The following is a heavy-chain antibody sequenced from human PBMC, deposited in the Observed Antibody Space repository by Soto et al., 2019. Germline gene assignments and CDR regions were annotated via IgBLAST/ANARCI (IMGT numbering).Heavy chain of an antibody. D-gene: IGHD2-2*01. CDR2: VYYTGST. V-gene: IGHV4-39*01. CDR1: GGSVSTGDYY. Sequence: SETLSLTCTVSGGSVSTGDYYGVWIRQPPGKGLEWIGSVYYTGSTYYNPSLMSRITVSVDTSKNQFSLKLNSVTAADTAVYNSARYCRRTSFECYCIDPWGQGTLVTVSS. J-gene: IGHJ5*01. CDR3: ARYCRRTSFECYCIDP.